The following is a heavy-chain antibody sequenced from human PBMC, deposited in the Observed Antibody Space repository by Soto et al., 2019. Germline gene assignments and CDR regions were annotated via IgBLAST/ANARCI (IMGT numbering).Heavy chain of an antibody. D-gene: IGHD1-1*01. CDR1: GCTFSSYA. Sequence: GGSLRLSCAASGCTFSSYATHWVRQAPGKGLEWVAVISYDGSNKYYADSVKGRFTISRDNSKNTLYLQMNSLGAEDTAVYYCASDRGTGLYYYYCMDVWGQGTTVTVSS. J-gene: IGHJ6*02. CDR2: ISYDGSNK. V-gene: IGHV3-30-3*01. CDR3: ASDRGTGLYYYYCMDV.